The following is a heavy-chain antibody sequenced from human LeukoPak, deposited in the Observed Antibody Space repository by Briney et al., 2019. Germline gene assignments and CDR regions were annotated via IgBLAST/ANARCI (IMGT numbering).Heavy chain of an antibody. V-gene: IGHV5-51*01. CDR3: ARHSRVVTPEAGWFDP. Sequence: LGESLKISCKGSGYSFTSYWIGWVRQMPGKGLEWMGIIYPGDSDTRYSPSFQGQVTISADKSISTAYLQWSSLKASDTAMYYCARHSRVVTPEAGWFDPWGQGTLVTVSS. D-gene: IGHD4-23*01. CDR1: GYSFTSYW. J-gene: IGHJ5*02. CDR2: IYPGDSDT.